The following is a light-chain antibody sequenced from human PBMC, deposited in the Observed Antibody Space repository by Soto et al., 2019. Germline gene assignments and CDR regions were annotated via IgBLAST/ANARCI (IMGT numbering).Light chain of an antibody. CDR1: ESVGSD. CDR2: DVS. CDR3: QQRDSWPLT. J-gene: IGKJ4*01. Sequence: ENVLTQSPATLSLSPGEGATLSCRASESVGSDLAWYQQKPGQPPRLLIYDVSGRATGVPARFSGSGSGTDFTLPISSLEPEGFAVYYCQQRDSWPLTFGGGAKVEIK. V-gene: IGKV3-11*01.